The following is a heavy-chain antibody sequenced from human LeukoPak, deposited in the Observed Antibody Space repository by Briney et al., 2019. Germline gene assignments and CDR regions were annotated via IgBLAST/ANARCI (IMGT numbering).Heavy chain of an antibody. Sequence: SVKVSCKASGGTFSGYAISWVRQAPGQGLEWMGGIIPIFGTANYAQKFQGRATITADESTSTAYMELSSLRSEDTAVYYCARDHFGPGIAAAGTLDYFDYWGQGTLVTVSS. CDR2: IIPIFGTA. V-gene: IGHV1-69*13. D-gene: IGHD6-13*01. J-gene: IGHJ4*02. CDR3: ARDHFGPGIAAAGTLDYFDY. CDR1: GGTFSGYA.